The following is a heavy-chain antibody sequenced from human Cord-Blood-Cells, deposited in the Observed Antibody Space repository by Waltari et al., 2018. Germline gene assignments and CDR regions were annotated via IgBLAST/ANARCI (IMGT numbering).Heavy chain of an antibody. CDR2: INPNSGGT. CDR3: ARDRWYYDSSGYYYFDY. Sequence: QVQLVQSGAEVKKPGASVKVSCKASGYTFTGYYMHWVRQAPGQGLEWMGLINPNSGGTNYAQKVQGRVTMTRDTYISTAYMELSRLRSDDTAVYYCARDRWYYDSSGYYYFDYWGQGTLVTVSS. V-gene: IGHV1-2*02. J-gene: IGHJ4*02. D-gene: IGHD3-22*01. CDR1: GYTFTGYY.